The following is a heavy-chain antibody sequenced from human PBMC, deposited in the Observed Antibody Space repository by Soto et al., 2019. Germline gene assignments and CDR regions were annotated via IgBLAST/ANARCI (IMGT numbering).Heavy chain of an antibody. J-gene: IGHJ6*02. CDR1: GFTFSSYG. D-gene: IGHD3-3*01. CDR3: ACLWSGFRPVTLYGMDV. Sequence: QVQLVESGGGVVQPGRSLRLSCAASGFTFSSYGMHWVRQAPGKGLEWVAVIWYDGSNKYYADSVKCRFTISRDNSKNTLYLQMNSLRAEDTAVYYCACLWSGFRPVTLYGMDVWGQGTTVTVSS. V-gene: IGHV3-33*01. CDR2: IWYDGSNK.